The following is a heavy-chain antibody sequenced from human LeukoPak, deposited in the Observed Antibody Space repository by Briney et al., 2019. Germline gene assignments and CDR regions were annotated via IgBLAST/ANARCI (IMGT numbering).Heavy chain of an antibody. D-gene: IGHD3-10*01. Sequence: PGGSLRLSCAASGFTFSSYWMSWVRQAPGKGLEWVANIKQDGSEKYYVDSVKGRFTISRDNAKNSLYLQMNSLRAEDTAVYYCARPYYYGSGSSYYFDYWGQGTLVTVSS. CDR2: IKQDGSEK. V-gene: IGHV3-7*01. J-gene: IGHJ4*02. CDR3: ARPYYYGSGSSYYFDY. CDR1: GFTFSSYW.